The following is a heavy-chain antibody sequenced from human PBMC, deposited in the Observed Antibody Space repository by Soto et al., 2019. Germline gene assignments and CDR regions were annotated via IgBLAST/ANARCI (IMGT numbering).Heavy chain of an antibody. V-gene: IGHV4-39*02. Sequence: QLQLQESGPGLVKPSETLSLTCTVSGGSISSSLYYWGWIRQHPGKGLEWIGSIYYIGTTYYNPSLKIRVTISVDTSKNHFSLRLSSVTAADTAVYYCARSRSGSWYYFDHWGQGTLVTVSS. CDR3: ARSRSGSWYYFDH. J-gene: IGHJ4*02. D-gene: IGHD6-13*01. CDR2: IYYIGTT. CDR1: GGSISSSLYY.